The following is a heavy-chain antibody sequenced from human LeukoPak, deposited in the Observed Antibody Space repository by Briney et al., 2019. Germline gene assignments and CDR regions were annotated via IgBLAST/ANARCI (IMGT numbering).Heavy chain of an antibody. D-gene: IGHD3-16*01. J-gene: IGHJ5*02. CDR1: GGSISSNYW. CDR2: IHHSGST. Sequence: SETLSLTCAVSGGSISSNYWWTWVRQPPEKGLEWIGRIHHSGSTNNNPSLNSRVTISVDKSKNQFSLKLNSVTAADTAVYYCARHYGPWGQGTLVTVSS. CDR3: ARHYGP. V-gene: IGHV4-4*02.